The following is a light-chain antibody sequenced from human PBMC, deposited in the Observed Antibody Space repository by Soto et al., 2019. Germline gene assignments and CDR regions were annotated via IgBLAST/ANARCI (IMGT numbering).Light chain of an antibody. J-gene: IGLJ3*02. CDR3: AAWDDSLNGPV. V-gene: IGLV1-44*01. CDR1: SSNIGTNP. Sequence: QSVLTQPPSASGTPGQRVTISCSGGSSNIGTNPVNWYQQLPGTAPKLLIYSNNQRPSGVPDRFSGSKSGTSASLAISGLQSEDEADYYCAAWDDSLNGPVFGGGTKLTVL. CDR2: SNN.